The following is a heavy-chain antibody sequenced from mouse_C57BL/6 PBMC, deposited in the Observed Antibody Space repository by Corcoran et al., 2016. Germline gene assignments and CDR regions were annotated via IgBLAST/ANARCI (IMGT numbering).Heavy chain of an antibody. V-gene: IGHV9-3*01. CDR3: ARGRYYGSWAMDY. CDR1: GDTFTTYG. D-gene: IGHD1-1*01. Sequence: QIQLVQSGPELKKPGETVKISCKASGDTFTTYGMSWVKQAPGKGLKWMGWINTYSGVPTYADDFKGRFAFSLETSASTAYLQINNLKNEDTATYFCARGRYYGSWAMDYWGQGTSVTVSS. J-gene: IGHJ4*01. CDR2: INTYSGVP.